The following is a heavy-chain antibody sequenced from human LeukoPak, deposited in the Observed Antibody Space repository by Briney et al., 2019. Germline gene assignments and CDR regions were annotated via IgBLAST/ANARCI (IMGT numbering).Heavy chain of an antibody. CDR1: GVSFSGYY. V-gene: IGHV4-34*01. CDR3: ARGLASGGSWAIDPSFDY. CDR2: INHSGST. D-gene: IGHD2-15*01. Sequence: SETLSLTCAVYGVSFSGYYWSWIRQPPGKGLEWIGEINHSGSTNYNPSLKSRVTISVAPSKTPLSLKLSSVSAADPAVYYCARGLASGGSWAIDPSFDYWGQGTLVTVSS. J-gene: IGHJ4*02.